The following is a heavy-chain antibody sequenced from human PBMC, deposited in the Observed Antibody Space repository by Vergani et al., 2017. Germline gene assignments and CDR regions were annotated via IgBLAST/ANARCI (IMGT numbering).Heavy chain of an antibody. J-gene: IGHJ4*02. CDR3: ARGAVAGLYYFDY. V-gene: IGHV4-59*01. CDR2: INHSGST. CDR1: GGSISSYY. Sequence: QVQLQESGPGLVKPSETLSLTCTVSGGSISSYYWSWIRQPPGKGLEWIGEINHSGSTNYNPSLKSRVTISVDTSKNQFSLKLSSVTAADTAVYYCARGAVAGLYYFDYWGQGTLVTVSS. D-gene: IGHD6-19*01.